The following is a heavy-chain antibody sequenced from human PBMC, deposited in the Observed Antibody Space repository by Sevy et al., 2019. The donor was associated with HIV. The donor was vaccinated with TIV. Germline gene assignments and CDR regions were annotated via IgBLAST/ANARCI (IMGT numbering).Heavy chain of an antibody. J-gene: IGHJ3*01. CDR1: GGSIISSTYY. V-gene: IGHV4-39*02. D-gene: IGHD3-10*01. Sequence: SETLSLTCTVSGGSIISSTYYWGWIRQPPGKGLEWIGRGYYSGSTYYNPSLRSRVTISVDMFKDHFSLKLSSVTAADTAVYYCARRGAGPAFDVWGQGTMVTVSS. CDR2: GYYSGST. CDR3: ARRGAGPAFDV.